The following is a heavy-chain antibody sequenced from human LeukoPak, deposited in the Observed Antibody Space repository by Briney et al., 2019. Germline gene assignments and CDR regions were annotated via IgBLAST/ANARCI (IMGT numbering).Heavy chain of an antibody. Sequence: GGSLRLSCAASGFTSSSHWMHWVRQAPGKGLVWVSGISTDGSRPRYADSVNGRFTISRDNAKNTLYLQMSSLRAEDTAVYFCVRDGQGSTPLDYWGQGTLVTVSS. J-gene: IGHJ4*02. D-gene: IGHD2-15*01. CDR2: ISTDGSRP. CDR3: VRDGQGSTPLDY. V-gene: IGHV3-74*01. CDR1: GFTSSSHW.